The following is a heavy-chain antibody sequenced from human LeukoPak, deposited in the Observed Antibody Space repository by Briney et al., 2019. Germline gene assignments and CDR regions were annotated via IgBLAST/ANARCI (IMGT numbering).Heavy chain of an antibody. D-gene: IGHD3-3*01. V-gene: IGHV3-23*01. CDR2: ISGSGGST. CDR3: AKGGQNYDFWRFDY. CDR1: GFTFSNYA. Sequence: GGSLRLSCAASGFTFSNYAMNWVRQAPGKGLEWVSSISGSGGSTYFAGSVKGRVTISRDNPKNTMYMQMNSLRVEDTAVYYCAKGGQNYDFWRFDYWGQGSLVTVSS. J-gene: IGHJ4*02.